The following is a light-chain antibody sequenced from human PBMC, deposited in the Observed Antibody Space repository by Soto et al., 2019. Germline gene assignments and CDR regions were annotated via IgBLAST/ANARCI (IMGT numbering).Light chain of an antibody. Sequence: QSVLTQPPSASVTPGQWVTISCSGSSSNIGNNYVFWYQQFPGMVPKLLIYSNNQRPSGVPDRFSGSKSGTSASLAISGLQSEDEADYYCAAWDDSLNGRYVFGTGTKLTVL. CDR1: SSNIGNNY. J-gene: IGLJ1*01. CDR2: SNN. V-gene: IGLV1-44*01. CDR3: AAWDDSLNGRYV.